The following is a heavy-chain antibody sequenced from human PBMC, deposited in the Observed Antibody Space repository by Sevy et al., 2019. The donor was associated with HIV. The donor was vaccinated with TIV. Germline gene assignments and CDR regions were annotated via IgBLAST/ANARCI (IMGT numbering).Heavy chain of an antibody. D-gene: IGHD2-2*01. CDR2: INESGIT. CDR3: ARSPPVVVVPGAPSWFDP. J-gene: IGHJ5*02. Sequence: SETLSLTCAVHDGSFSGYYWNWIRQLPGKGLEWIGEINESGITYYNPSPKSRVTISVDTSKKQFSLKLNSVTAVDPAVYFCARSPPVVVVPGAPSWFDPWGQGTLVTVSS. CDR1: DGSFSGYY. V-gene: IGHV4-34*01.